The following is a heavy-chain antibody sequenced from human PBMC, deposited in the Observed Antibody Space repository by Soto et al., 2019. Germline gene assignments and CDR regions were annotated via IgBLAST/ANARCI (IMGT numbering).Heavy chain of an antibody. CDR1: GYTFTSYG. V-gene: IGHV1-18*01. J-gene: IGHJ6*02. D-gene: IGHD6-6*01. Sequence: ASVKVSCKASGYTFTSYGISWVRQAPGQGLEWMGWISAYNGNTNYAQKLQGRVTMTTDTSTSTAYMELRSLRSDDTAVYYCARAPYSSSSYYGMDVWGQGTTVTVSS. CDR3: ARAPYSSSSYYGMDV. CDR2: ISAYNGNT.